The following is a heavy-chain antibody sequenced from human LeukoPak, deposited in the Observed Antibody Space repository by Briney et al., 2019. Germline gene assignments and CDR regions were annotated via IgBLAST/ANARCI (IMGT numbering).Heavy chain of an antibody. CDR3: ARSARDGYNHYRYCYLDV. CDR2: IYSGGHT. CDR1: GLIVSSNY. D-gene: IGHD5-24*01. V-gene: IGHV3-53*01. J-gene: IGHJ6*03. Sequence: GGSLRLSCAASGLIVSSNYMNWVRQAPGKGLEWVSVIYSGGHTYYTDSVKGRFTISRDNSNNTLYLHMNSLRPDDTAVYYCARSARDGYNHYRYCYLDVWGKGTMVTVSS.